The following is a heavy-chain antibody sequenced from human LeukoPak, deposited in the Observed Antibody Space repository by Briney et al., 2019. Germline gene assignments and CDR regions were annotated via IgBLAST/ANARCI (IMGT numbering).Heavy chain of an antibody. CDR1: GGSFSGYY. D-gene: IGHD2-2*01. J-gene: IGHJ5*02. V-gene: IGHV4-34*01. CDR2: INHSGST. Sequence: SETLSLTCAVYGGSFSGYYWSWIRQPPGKGLEWIGEINHSGSTNYNPSLKSRVTILVDTSKNQFSLNLSSVTAADTAVYCCARMYQPLLWHSQNWFDPWGQGTLVTVSS. CDR3: ARMYQPLLWHSQNWFDP.